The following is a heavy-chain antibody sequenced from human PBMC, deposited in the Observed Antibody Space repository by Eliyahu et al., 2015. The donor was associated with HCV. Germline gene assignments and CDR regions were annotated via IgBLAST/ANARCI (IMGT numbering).Heavy chain of an antibody. Sequence: EVQLVQSGAEVKKPGESLKISCKASGYSFXDYWRXWVRQMPGKGLEWMGTIYPDDSDTRYSPTFQGHVTISVDKSISTAYLQWSSLKASDSAMYYCARQREGATTLDWFDPWGQGTLVTVSS. J-gene: IGHJ5*02. CDR3: ARQREGATTLDWFDP. CDR2: IYPDDSDT. V-gene: IGHV5-51*01. CDR1: GYSFXDYW. D-gene: IGHD1-26*01.